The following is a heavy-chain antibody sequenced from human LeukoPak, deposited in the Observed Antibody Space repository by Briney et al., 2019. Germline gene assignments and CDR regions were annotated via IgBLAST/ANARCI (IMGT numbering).Heavy chain of an antibody. J-gene: IGHJ4*02. V-gene: IGHV3-23*01. CDR2: ITGSGGST. CDR3: AISAYYYDTSGYYSVSYDY. Sequence: GGSLRLSCAPSGFTFDNFAMTWVRQAPGKGLEWVSEITGSGGSTYYADSVKGRFTISRDNSKNTLYLQMNSLRAEDTAVYYCAISAYYYDTSGYYSVSYDYWGQGTLVTVSS. D-gene: IGHD3-22*01. CDR1: GFTFDNFA.